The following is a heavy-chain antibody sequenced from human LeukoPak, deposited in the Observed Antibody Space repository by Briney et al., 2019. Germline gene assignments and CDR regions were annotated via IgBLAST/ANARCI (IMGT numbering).Heavy chain of an antibody. CDR3: ARDKGLRYFDDDRTYHYGMDV. Sequence: PSETLSLTCSVSGGSISSSSYYWSWIRQPAGKGLEWIGRIYTSGSTNYNPSLKSRVTMSVDTSKNQFSLKLSSVTAADTAVYYWARDKGLRYFDDDRTYHYGMDVWGQGTTVTVSS. D-gene: IGHD3-9*01. J-gene: IGHJ6*02. CDR2: IYTSGST. V-gene: IGHV4-61*02. CDR1: GGSISSSSYY.